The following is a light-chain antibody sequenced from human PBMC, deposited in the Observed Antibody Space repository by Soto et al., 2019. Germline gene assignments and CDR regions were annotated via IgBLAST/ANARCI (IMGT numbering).Light chain of an antibody. Sequence: QPVLPEPPAASGSPGQAFTISCTGTSRDVGGYNYVSWYQQLPGKAPKLMIYEVSKRPSGVPDRFSGSKSGNTASLTVSGLQADDEADYYCSSYAGSNRVFGTGTKVTVL. J-gene: IGLJ1*01. CDR1: SRDVGGYNY. CDR3: SSYAGSNRV. V-gene: IGLV2-8*01. CDR2: EVS.